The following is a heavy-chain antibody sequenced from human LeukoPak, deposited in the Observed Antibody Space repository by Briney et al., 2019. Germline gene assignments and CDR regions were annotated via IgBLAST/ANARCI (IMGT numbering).Heavy chain of an antibody. CDR1: GYTSTSYY. CDR2: INPSGGST. D-gene: IGHD1-26*01. J-gene: IGHJ5*02. V-gene: IGHV1-46*01. Sequence: ASVKVSCKASGYTSTSYYMHWVRQAPGQGLEWMGIINPSGGSTSYAQKFQGRVTMTRDTSTSTVYMELSSLRSEDTAVYYCAREGGSYRWFDPWGQGTLVTVSS. CDR3: AREGGSYRWFDP.